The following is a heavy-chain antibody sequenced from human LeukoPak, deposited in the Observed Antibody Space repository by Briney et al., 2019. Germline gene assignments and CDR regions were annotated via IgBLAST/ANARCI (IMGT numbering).Heavy chain of an antibody. CDR2: IYSGGST. V-gene: IGHV3-66*02. D-gene: IGHD3-3*01. J-gene: IGHJ4*02. CDR3: ARTLHDFWGGYYISEGYFDY. Sequence: GGSLRLSCAASGFTVSSNYMSWVRQAPGKGLEWVSVIYSGGSTYYADSVKGRFTISRDNSKNTLYLQMNSLRAEDTAVYYCARTLHDFWGGYYISEGYFDYWGQGTLVTVSS. CDR1: GFTVSSNY.